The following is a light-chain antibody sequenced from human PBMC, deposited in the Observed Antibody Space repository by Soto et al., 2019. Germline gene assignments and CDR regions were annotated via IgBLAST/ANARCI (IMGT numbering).Light chain of an antibody. Sequence: QCVLTQPASVSGSPGQSITISCTGTSSDVGFYNYVSWYQQHPGKAPKLMIYHVSNRPSGVSTRFSGSKSANTASLTISGLQAEDEADYYCSSYTTSNTVVFGGGTKLTVL. CDR3: SSYTTSNTVV. V-gene: IGLV2-14*03. CDR1: SSDVGFYNY. CDR2: HVS. J-gene: IGLJ3*02.